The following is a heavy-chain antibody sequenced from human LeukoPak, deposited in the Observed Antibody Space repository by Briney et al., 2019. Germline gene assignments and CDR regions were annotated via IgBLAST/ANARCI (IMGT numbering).Heavy chain of an antibody. J-gene: IGHJ6*03. D-gene: IGHD6-19*01. Sequence: SETLSLTCAVYGGSFSGYYWSCIRQPPGKGLEWIGGINHSGSTNYNPSLKSRVTISVDTSKNQFSLTLSSVTAADTAVYYCARVSGYSSGWYGGLGYYYYYMDVWGKGTTVTVSS. CDR3: ARVSGYSSGWYGGLGYYYYYMDV. CDR2: INHSGST. V-gene: IGHV4-34*01. CDR1: GGSFSGYY.